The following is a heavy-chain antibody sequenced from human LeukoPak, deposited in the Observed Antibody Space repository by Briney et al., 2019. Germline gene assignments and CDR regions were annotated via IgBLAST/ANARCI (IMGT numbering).Heavy chain of an antibody. V-gene: IGHV1-18*01. CDR2: ISAYNGNT. CDR1: GYTFTSYG. CDR3: ARESRTTATAIRLYFDY. J-gene: IGHJ4*02. D-gene: IGHD2-2*02. Sequence: EASVTVSFKASGYTFTSYGISWVRQAPGQGLEWMGWISAYNGNTNYAQKLQGRVTMTTDTSTSTAYMELRSLRSDDTAVYYCARESRTTATAIRLYFDYWGQGTLVTVSP.